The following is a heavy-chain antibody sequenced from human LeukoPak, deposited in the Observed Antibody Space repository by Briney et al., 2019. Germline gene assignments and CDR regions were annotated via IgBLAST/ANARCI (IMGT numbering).Heavy chain of an antibody. CDR2: IYYSGNT. V-gene: IGHV4-59*12. Sequence: SETLSLTCLVSGGSMSSYFWSWIRQPAGKGLEWIGYIYYSGNTKYNPSLKSRLTISVDTSKNQFSLKLSSVTAADTAVYYCARLGRFDYWGQGTLVTVSS. CDR1: GGSMSSYF. CDR3: ARLGRFDY. J-gene: IGHJ4*02.